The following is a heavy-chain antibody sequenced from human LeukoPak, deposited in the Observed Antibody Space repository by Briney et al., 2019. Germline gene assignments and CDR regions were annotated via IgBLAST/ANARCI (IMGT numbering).Heavy chain of an antibody. Sequence: SVKVSCKASGGTFSSYAISWVRQAPGQGLEWMGRIIPIFGTANYAQKFQGRVTITMDESTSTAYMELSSLRSEDTAVYYCARVGHSSSWYSDYWGQGTLVTVSS. D-gene: IGHD6-13*01. CDR3: ARVGHSSSWYSDY. CDR2: IIPIFGTA. J-gene: IGHJ4*02. CDR1: GGTFSSYA. V-gene: IGHV1-69*05.